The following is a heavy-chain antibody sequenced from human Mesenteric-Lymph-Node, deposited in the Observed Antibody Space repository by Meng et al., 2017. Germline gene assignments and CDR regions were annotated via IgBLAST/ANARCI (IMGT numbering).Heavy chain of an antibody. D-gene: IGHD1-26*01. V-gene: IGHV3-30*01. CDR2: ISYDGSNK. CDR1: GFTFSSYA. Sequence: GESLKISCAASGFTFSSYAMHWVRQAPGKGLEWVAVISYDGSNKYYADSVKGRFTISRDNSKNTLYLQMNSLRAEDTAVYYCARAVGATHWGQGTLVTVSS. CDR3: ARAVGATH. J-gene: IGHJ4*02.